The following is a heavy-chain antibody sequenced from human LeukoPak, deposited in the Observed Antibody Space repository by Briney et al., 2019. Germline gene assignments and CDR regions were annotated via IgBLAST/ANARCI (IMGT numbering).Heavy chain of an antibody. J-gene: IGHJ4*02. CDR1: GGSISSYY. CDR2: IYYSGST. CDR3: AGDYYDSSGYYYVPAGY. D-gene: IGHD3-22*01. V-gene: IGHV4-59*01. Sequence: KPSETLSLTCTVSGGSISSYYWSWIRQPPGKGLEWIGYIYYSGSTNYNPSLKSRVTISVDTSKNQFSLKLSSVTAADTAVYYCAGDYYDSSGYYYVPAGYWGQGTLVTVSS.